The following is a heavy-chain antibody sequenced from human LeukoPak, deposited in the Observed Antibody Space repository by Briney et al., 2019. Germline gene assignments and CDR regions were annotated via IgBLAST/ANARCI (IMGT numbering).Heavy chain of an antibody. CDR3: AKVRTVAGTGTFDY. CDR1: GLTFSSYG. D-gene: IGHD6-19*01. Sequence: PGGSLRLSCAASGLTFSSYGMHWVRQAPGKGLEWVAFIRYDGSNKYYADPVKGRFTISRDNSKNTLYLQMNSLRAEDTAVYYCAKVRTVAGTGTFDYWGQGTLVTVSS. V-gene: IGHV3-30*02. CDR2: IRYDGSNK. J-gene: IGHJ4*02.